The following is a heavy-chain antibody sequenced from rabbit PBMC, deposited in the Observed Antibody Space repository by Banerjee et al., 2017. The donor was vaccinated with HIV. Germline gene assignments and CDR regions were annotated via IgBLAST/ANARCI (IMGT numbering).Heavy chain of an antibody. CDR3: ARWGSGWNLNL. D-gene: IGHD1-1*01. Sequence: QEQLEESGGDLVKPGASLTLTCTASGFSFSSSYYMCWVRQAPGKGLEWIACIYTGADSTYYASWVNGRFTISQTSSTTVTLQMTSLTAADTATYFCARWGSGWNLNLWGPGTLVTVS. V-gene: IGHV1S45*01. CDR1: GFSFSSSYY. CDR2: IYTGADST. J-gene: IGHJ4*01.